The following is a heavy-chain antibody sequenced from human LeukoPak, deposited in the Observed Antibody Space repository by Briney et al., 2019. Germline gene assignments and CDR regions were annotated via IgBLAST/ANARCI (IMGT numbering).Heavy chain of an antibody. CDR3: AREVGYCSGGSCYSYFDY. D-gene: IGHD2-15*01. CDR2: TYYSGST. Sequence: SETLSLTCTVSGGSISSYYWSWIRQPPGKARECFGYTYYSGSTNYNASLTNRVTISVDTSKNQFSLKLSSVTAADRAVYYCAREVGYCSGGSCYSYFDYWGQGTLVTVSS. V-gene: IGHV4-59*01. J-gene: IGHJ4*02. CDR1: GGSISSYY.